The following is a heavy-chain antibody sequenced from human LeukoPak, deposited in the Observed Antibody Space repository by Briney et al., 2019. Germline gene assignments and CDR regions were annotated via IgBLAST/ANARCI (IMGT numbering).Heavy chain of an antibody. CDR2: IGSSGTTI. V-gene: IGHV3-48*03. J-gene: IGHJ4*02. D-gene: IGHD1-26*01. Sequence: GGSLRLSCAASGFTFSSYEMNWVRQARGKGLEWVSYIGSSGTTIYYADSVKGRFTISRDNAKNSLYLQMNSLRAEDTAVYYCAREEGGNYFDAWGQGTLVTVSS. CDR1: GFTFSSYE. CDR3: AREEGGNYFDA.